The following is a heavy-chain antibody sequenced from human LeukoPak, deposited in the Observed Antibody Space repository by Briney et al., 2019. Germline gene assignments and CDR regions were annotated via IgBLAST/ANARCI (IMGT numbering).Heavy chain of an antibody. V-gene: IGHV3-30*04. CDR1: GFTFRLFA. Sequence: PGRSLRLSCAASGFTFRLFAVHWVRQSPGKALEWVAVTTFDGRNNYYADSVKGRLTISRDNSKKTLYLQMESLRAEDTAVYYCARDFSDVDTVPPAWGQGTLVIVSS. CDR2: TTFDGRNN. D-gene: IGHD5-18*01. J-gene: IGHJ1*01. CDR3: ARDFSDVDTVPPA.